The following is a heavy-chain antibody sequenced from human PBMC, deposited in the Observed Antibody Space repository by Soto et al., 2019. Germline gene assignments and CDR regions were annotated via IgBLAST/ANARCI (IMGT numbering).Heavy chain of an antibody. D-gene: IGHD6-19*01. V-gene: IGHV3-73*01. CDR2: IRSKANSYAT. CDR1: GFTFSGSA. Sequence: LRLSCAASGFTFSGSAMHWVRQASGKGLEWVGRIRSKANSYATAYAASVKGRFTISRDDSKNTAYLQMNSLKTEDTAVYYCTRHVLVAGLETYWGQGTLVTVSS. CDR3: TRHVLVAGLETY. J-gene: IGHJ4*02.